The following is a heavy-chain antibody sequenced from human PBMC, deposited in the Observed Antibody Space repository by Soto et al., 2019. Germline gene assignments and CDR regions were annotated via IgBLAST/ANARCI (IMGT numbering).Heavy chain of an antibody. V-gene: IGHV1-69*04. J-gene: IGHJ6*03. CDR2: IIPILGIA. Sequence: GASVKVSCKASGGTFSSYTISWVRQAPGQGLEWMGRIIPILGIANYAQKFQGRVTITADKSTSTAYMELSSLRSEDTAVYYCARDMWEQLVVDYYYYYMDVWGKGTTVTVSS. CDR3: ARDMWEQLVVDYYYYYMDV. CDR1: GGTFSSYT. D-gene: IGHD6-6*01.